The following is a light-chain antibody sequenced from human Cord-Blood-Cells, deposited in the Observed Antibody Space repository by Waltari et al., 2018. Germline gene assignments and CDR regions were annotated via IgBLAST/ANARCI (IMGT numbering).Light chain of an antibody. CDR1: QSVSSN. Sequence: EIVMTQSPATLSVSPGERATLTCRASQSVSSNLTWSQQKPGQAPWLLIYGASTRATGIPARFSGSGSGTEFTLTISSLQSEDFAVYYCQQYNNWPPWTFGQGTKVEIK. V-gene: IGKV3-15*01. CDR2: GAS. J-gene: IGKJ1*01. CDR3: QQYNNWPPWT.